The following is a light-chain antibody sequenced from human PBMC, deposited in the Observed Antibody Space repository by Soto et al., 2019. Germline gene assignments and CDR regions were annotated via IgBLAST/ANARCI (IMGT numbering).Light chain of an antibody. Sequence: EIVMTQSPVTLSVSPGERATLSCRASQSISSTLAWYQLKPGQSPRLLIYDASTRATGIPARFSGSGSGTEFTLTISSLQSEDFAVSYCQQYNNRPHTFGQGTKVEIK. CDR3: QQYNNRPHT. V-gene: IGKV3-15*01. J-gene: IGKJ1*01. CDR2: DAS. CDR1: QSISST.